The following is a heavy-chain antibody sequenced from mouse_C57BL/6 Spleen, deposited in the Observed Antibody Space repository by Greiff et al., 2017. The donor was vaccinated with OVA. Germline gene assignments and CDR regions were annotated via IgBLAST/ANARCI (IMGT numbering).Heavy chain of an antibody. CDR1: GYAFSSSW. CDR3: ARVYDSNPWFAD. Sequence: QVQLQQSGPELVKPGASVKISCKASGYAFSSSWMNWVKQRPGKGLEWIGRIYPGDGDTNYNGKFKGKATLTADKSSSTAYMQLSSLTSEDSAVYFCARVYDSNPWFADWGQGTLVTVSA. J-gene: IGHJ3*01. CDR2: IYPGDGDT. V-gene: IGHV1-82*01. D-gene: IGHD2-5*01.